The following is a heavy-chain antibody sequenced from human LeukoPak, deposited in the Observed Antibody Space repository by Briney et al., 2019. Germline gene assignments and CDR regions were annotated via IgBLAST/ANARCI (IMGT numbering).Heavy chain of an antibody. CDR3: AKEGSWYGSYYSDY. CDR1: GFTFSSYA. Sequence: GGSLRLSCAASGFTFSSYAMSWVRQAPGKGLEWVSAISGSGGSTYYADSVKGRFTISRDNSKNTLYLQMDSLRAEDTAVYYCAKEGSWYGSYYSDYWGQGTLVTVSS. V-gene: IGHV3-23*01. CDR2: ISGSGGST. D-gene: IGHD6-13*01. J-gene: IGHJ4*02.